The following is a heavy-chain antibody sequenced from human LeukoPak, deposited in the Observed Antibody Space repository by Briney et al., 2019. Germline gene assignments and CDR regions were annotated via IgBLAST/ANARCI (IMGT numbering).Heavy chain of an antibody. CDR1: GFTFSNYW. D-gene: IGHD6-19*01. CDR3: AKDPTHRSAQWLVGSYFDY. CDR2: INQEGSVK. J-gene: IGHJ4*02. Sequence: GGSLRLSCTASGFTFSNYWMSWVRQAPGKGLEWVANINQEGSVKYYVDSMKGRFTISRDNSKNTLYLQMDSLRAEDTAVYYCAKDPTHRSAQWLVGSYFDYWGQGSLVTVSS. V-gene: IGHV3-7*01.